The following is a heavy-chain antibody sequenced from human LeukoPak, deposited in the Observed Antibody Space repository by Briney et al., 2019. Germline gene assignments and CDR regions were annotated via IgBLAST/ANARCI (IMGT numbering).Heavy chain of an antibody. CDR2: IYYSGST. Sequence: SEALSLTCTVSGGSISSGGYYWSWIRQHPGKGLEWIGYIYYSGSTYYNPSLKSRVTISVDTSKNQFSLKLSSVTAADTAVYYCARAGVLLWFGERTESFDYWGQGTLVTVSS. CDR1: GGSISSGGYY. D-gene: IGHD3-10*01. CDR3: ARAGVLLWFGERTESFDY. V-gene: IGHV4-31*03. J-gene: IGHJ4*02.